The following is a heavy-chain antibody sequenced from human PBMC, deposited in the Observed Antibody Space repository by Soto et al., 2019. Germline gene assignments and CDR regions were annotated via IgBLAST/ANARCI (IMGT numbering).Heavy chain of an antibody. CDR3: ARHYWYGSGRYYYYYYYYMDV. D-gene: IGHD3-10*01. CDR1: GGSISSYY. J-gene: IGHJ6*03. V-gene: IGHV4-59*08. CDR2: ISYSGST. Sequence: SATLSLTCTVSGGSISSYYWSWIRQPPGKGLEWIGYISYSGSTNYNPSLKSRVTISVDTSKNQFSLKLSSVTAADTAVYYCARHYWYGSGRYYYYYYYYMDVWGKGTTVTVSS.